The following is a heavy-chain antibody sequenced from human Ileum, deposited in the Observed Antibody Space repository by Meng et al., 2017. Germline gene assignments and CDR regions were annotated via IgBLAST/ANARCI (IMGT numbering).Heavy chain of an antibody. J-gene: IGHJ4*01. V-gene: IGHV3-74*01. D-gene: IGHD3-10*01. Sequence: GGSLRLSCVASGFTFTSRWMHWSPQVPGKGLVWVPLINTDETTTTYADSVKGRFTISRDNAKNTLYLQMDSLRAEDTAVYYCARDLNYGSKEYWGQGTLVTVSS. CDR2: INTDETTT. CDR1: GFTFTSRW. CDR3: ARDLNYGSKEY.